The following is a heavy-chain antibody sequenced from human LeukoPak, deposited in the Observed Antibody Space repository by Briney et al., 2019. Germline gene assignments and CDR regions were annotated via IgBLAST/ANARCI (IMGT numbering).Heavy chain of an antibody. CDR1: GGSVSSGDYY. J-gene: IGHJ3*02. V-gene: IGHV4-39*01. CDR2: IYYSGST. D-gene: IGHD1-1*01. Sequence: PSQTLSLTCTVSGGSVSSGDYYWGWVRQPPGKGLEWIGSIYYSGSTYYNPSLKSRVTISVDTSKNQFSLKLSSVTAADTAVYYCARPRRTGTQYDAFDIWGQGTMVTVSS. CDR3: ARPRRTGTQYDAFDI.